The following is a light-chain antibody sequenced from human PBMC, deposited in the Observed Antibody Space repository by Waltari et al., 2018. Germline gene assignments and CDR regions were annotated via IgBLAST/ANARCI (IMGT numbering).Light chain of an antibody. CDR1: SHDVGGYNY. CDR2: DVS. CDR3: SSYTSSSTLV. J-gene: IGLJ2*01. Sequence: QSALTQPASVSGSPGQSLTISCPGTSHDVGGYNYVSWYQQHPGKAPKLMIYDVSNRPSGVSNRFSGSKSGNTASLTISGLQAEDEADYYCSSYTSSSTLVFGGGTKLTVL. V-gene: IGLV2-14*03.